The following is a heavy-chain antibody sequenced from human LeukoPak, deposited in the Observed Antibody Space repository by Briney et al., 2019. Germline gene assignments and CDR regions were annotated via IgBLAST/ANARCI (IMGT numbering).Heavy chain of an antibody. J-gene: IGHJ4*02. D-gene: IGHD3-10*01. CDR3: ASMMKMVYFDY. CDR2: IYHSGST. CDR1: GGSISSSNW. V-gene: IGHV4-4*02. Sequence: SGTLSLTCAVSGGSISSSNWWSWVRQPPGKGLEWIGYIYHSGSTYYNPSLKSRVTISVDRSKNQFSLKLSSVTAADTAVYYCASMMKMVYFDYWGQGTLVTVSS.